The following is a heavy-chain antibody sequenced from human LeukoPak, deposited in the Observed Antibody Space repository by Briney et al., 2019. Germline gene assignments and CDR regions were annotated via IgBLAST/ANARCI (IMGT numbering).Heavy chain of an antibody. J-gene: IGHJ6*02. Sequence: SETLSLTCTVSGGSISSSSYYWGWIRQSRGKGLEWIGRIYYSGNTYFNPSLQSRVTMSVDTSKNHFSLKLNSVTAADTAIYYCARQGAITARRTHYYAMDVWGPGTTVTVSS. V-gene: IGHV4-39*01. D-gene: IGHD1-20*01. CDR2: IYYSGNT. CDR3: ARQGAITARRTHYYAMDV. CDR1: GGSISSSSYY.